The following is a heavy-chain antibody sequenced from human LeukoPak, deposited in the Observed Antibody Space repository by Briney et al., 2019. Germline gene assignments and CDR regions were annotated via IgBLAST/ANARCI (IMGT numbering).Heavy chain of an antibody. J-gene: IGHJ4*02. V-gene: IGHV3-21*01. CDR2: ISSSSSYI. Sequence: GGSLRLSCAASGFTLSSYSMNWVRQAPGKGLEWVSSISSSSSYIYYADSVKGRFTISRDNAKNSLYLQMNSLGAEDTAVYYCARTDSRAVSGRFDYWGQGTLVTVSS. D-gene: IGHD5/OR15-5a*01. CDR1: GFTLSSYS. CDR3: ARTDSRAVSGRFDY.